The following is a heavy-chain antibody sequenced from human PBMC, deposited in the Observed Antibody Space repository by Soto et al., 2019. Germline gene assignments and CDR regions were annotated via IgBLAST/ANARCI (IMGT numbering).Heavy chain of an antibody. CDR3: AVDPYYYDSSGYYYCGY. CDR2: IIPIFGTA. D-gene: IGHD3-22*01. Sequence: GASVKVSCKASGGTFSSYAISWVRQAPGQGLEWMGGIIPIFGTANYAQKFQGRVTITADESTSTAYMELSSLRSEDTAVYYCAVDPYYYDSSGYYYCGYWGQGTLVTVPS. J-gene: IGHJ4*02. V-gene: IGHV1-69*13. CDR1: GGTFSSYA.